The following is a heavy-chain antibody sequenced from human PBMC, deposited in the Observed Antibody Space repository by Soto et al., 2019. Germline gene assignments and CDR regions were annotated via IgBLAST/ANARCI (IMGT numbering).Heavy chain of an antibody. D-gene: IGHD3-22*01. CDR1: GFTFSSYA. CDR2: ISYDGSNK. Sequence: QVQLVESGGGVVQPGRSLRLSCAASGFTFSSYAMHWVRQAPGKGLEWVAVISYDGSNKYYADSVKGRFTISRDNSKNPLYLQMNSLRAEDTAVYYCARDSGMYYYDSSGYEGFEPWGQGTLVTVSS. CDR3: ARDSGMYYYDSSGYEGFEP. V-gene: IGHV3-30-3*01. J-gene: IGHJ5*02.